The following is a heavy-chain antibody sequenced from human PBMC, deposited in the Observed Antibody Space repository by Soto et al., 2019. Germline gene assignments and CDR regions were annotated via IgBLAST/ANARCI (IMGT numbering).Heavy chain of an antibody. V-gene: IGHV1-2*02. CDR1: GYTFTGYY. CDR3: ARSLEYSSSPGDY. D-gene: IGHD6-6*01. Sequence: GASVKVSCKASGYTFTGYYMHWVRQAPGQGLEWMGWINPNSGGTNYAQKFQGRVTMTRDTSISTAYMELSRLRSDDTAVYYCARSLEYSSSPGDYWGQGTLVTVSS. CDR2: INPNSGGT. J-gene: IGHJ4*02.